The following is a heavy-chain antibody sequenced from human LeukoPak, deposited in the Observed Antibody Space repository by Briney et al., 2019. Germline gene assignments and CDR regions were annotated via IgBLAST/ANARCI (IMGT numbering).Heavy chain of an antibody. CDR1: GFTFSSYW. J-gene: IGHJ3*02. V-gene: IGHV3-7*01. CDR3: ARDLGLRGARVAFDI. Sequence: GGSLRLSRAASGFTFSSYWMSWVRQAPGKGLEWVANVKQDGSEKYYVDSVKGRFTISRDNAKNSLYLQMNSLRAEDTAVYYCARDLGLRGARVAFDIWGQGTMVTVSS. D-gene: IGHD3/OR15-3a*01. CDR2: VKQDGSEK.